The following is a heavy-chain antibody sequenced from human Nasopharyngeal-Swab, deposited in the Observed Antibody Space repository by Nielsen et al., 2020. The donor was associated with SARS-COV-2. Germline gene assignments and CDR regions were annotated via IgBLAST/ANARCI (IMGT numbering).Heavy chain of an antibody. V-gene: IGHV6-1*01. CDR1: GVSDSSSSDA. Sequence: TLSITCAISGVSDSSSSDAWNWIRQSPSRGLEWLGRTYYRSKWYNDYAVSVKSRITINPDTSKNQFSLHLNSVTPEDTAVYYCARARGAYGDYYYYYYTDVWGKGTTVTVSS. D-gene: IGHD4-17*01. J-gene: IGHJ6*03. CDR3: ARARGAYGDYYYYYYTDV. CDR2: TYYRSKWYN.